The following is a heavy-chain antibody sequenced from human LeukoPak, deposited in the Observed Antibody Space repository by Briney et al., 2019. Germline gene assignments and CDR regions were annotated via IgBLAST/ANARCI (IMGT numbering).Heavy chain of an antibody. D-gene: IGHD3-3*01. CDR3: ARDPLVHFGVVVYYYYGMDV. V-gene: IGHV1-2*02. CDR2: INPNSGGT. Sequence: ASVNVSCTASGYTFTGYYMHWVRQAPGQGLEWMGWINPNSGGTNYAQKFQGRVTITRDTSISTAYMGLSRLRSDDTAVYYCARDPLVHFGVVVYYYYGMDVWGQGTTVTVSS. CDR1: GYTFTGYY. J-gene: IGHJ6*02.